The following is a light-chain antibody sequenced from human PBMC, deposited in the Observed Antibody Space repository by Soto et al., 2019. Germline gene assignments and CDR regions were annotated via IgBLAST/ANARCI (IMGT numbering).Light chain of an antibody. CDR3: QQYNHWPPLT. V-gene: IGKV3-15*01. Sequence: EIVMTQSQATLSVSPGERATLSCRASQSVGRNLAWYQQKPGQAPRLLIYGASTRATGIPARFSGSGSGTEFTLTISSLQSEDFAIYSCQQYNHWPPLTFGGGTKVEIK. CDR2: GAS. CDR1: QSVGRN. J-gene: IGKJ4*01.